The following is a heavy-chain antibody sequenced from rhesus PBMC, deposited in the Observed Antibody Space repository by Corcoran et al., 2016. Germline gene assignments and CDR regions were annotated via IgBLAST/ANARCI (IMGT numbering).Heavy chain of an antibody. CDR2: INPCNSDT. CDR3: TRAAHYGLDS. CDR1: GYTFTSYY. J-gene: IGHJ6*01. V-gene: IGHV1S9*01. Sequence: QVQLVQSGAEAKKPGASVKLSCKASGYTFTSYYVNWVRQAPGQVLEWMGLINPCNSDTGYAQKFQGRVTMTRDTSTSTVYMELNSLRSEDTAVYYCTRAAHYGLDSWGQGVVVTVSS. D-gene: IGHD1-1*01.